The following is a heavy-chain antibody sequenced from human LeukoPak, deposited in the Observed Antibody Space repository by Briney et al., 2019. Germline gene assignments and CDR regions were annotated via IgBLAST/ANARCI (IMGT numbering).Heavy chain of an antibody. Sequence: PGGSLRLSCAASGFTFSNYAMSWVRQAPGKGLEWVSSINGRGGSTYYADSVKGRFTISRDNSKNTLYLQMNSLRAEDTAIYYCAKDRRPTYYSDSSGYYFRDAFDMWGQGTMVTVSS. D-gene: IGHD3-22*01. CDR1: GFTFSNYA. V-gene: IGHV3-23*01. CDR2: INGRGGST. J-gene: IGHJ3*02. CDR3: AKDRRPTYYSDSSGYYFRDAFDM.